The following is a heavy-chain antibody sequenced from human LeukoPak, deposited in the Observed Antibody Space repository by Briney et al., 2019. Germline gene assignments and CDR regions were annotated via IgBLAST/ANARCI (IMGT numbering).Heavy chain of an antibody. CDR3: ARGVAVAGTRWNYFDY. CDR2: IIPIFGTA. D-gene: IGHD6-19*01. CDR1: GGTFSSYA. Sequence: ASVKVSCKASGGTFSSYAISWVRQAPGQGLEWMGGIIPIFGTANYAQKFQGRVTITADESTSTAYMELSSLRSEDTAVYYCARGVAVAGTRWNYFDYWGQGTLVTVSS. V-gene: IGHV1-69*13. J-gene: IGHJ4*02.